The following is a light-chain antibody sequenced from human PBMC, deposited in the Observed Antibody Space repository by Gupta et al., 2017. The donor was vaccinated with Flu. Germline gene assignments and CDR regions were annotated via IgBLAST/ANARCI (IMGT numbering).Light chain of an antibody. V-gene: IGKV1-16*02. CDR2: GAS. J-gene: IGKJ1*01. Sequence: IQMTPSPSSLSASVGDRVTITCRASQDINNYLAWFQQKPGKAPKSLIYGASILHSGVPSKFSGSGSGTHFTLTINSLQPEDFAIYYCQQYDTYPWTFGQGTTVET. CDR1: QDINNY. CDR3: QQYDTYPWT.